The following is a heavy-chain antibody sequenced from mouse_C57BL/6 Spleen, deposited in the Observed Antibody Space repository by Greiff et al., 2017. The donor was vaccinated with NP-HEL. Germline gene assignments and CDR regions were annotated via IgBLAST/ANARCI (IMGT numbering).Heavy chain of an antibody. CDR1: GYTFTSYW. D-gene: IGHD4-1*01. CDR3: ARADGGTGYFDY. J-gene: IGHJ2*01. CDR2: IHPNSGST. Sequence: QVQLQQSGAELVKPGASVKLSCKASGYTFTSYWMHWVKQRPGQGLEWIGMIHPNSGSTNYNEKFKSKATLTVDKSSSTAYMQLSSLTSEDSAVYYCARADGGTGYFDYWGQGTTLTVSS. V-gene: IGHV1-64*01.